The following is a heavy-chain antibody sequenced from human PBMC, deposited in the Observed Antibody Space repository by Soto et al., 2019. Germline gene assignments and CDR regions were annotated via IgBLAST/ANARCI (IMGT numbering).Heavy chain of an antibody. J-gene: IGHJ4*02. V-gene: IGHV3-23*01. Sequence: VQLLGSGGGLVRPGGSLRLSCAGPGFTFSSYPMSWVRQAPGKGPEGVAAIKAAGGDTYYADSVKGRFTISRDNFNDILYLQMNSLTVEDTAMYYCKRDVVASSPPGADYWGQGTLVTVSS. CDR1: GFTFSSYP. CDR3: KRDVVASSPPGADY. CDR2: IKAAGGDT. D-gene: IGHD5-12*01.